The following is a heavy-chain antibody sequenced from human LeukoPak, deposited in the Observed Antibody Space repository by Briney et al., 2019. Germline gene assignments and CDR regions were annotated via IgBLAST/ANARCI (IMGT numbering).Heavy chain of an antibody. D-gene: IGHD2-21*01. CDR1: GGSISSSSYY. CDR2: IYYSGST. V-gene: IGHV4-39*01. Sequence: PSETLSLTCTASGGSISSSSYYWGWIRQPPGKGLEWIGSIYYSGSTYYNPSLKSRVTISVDTSKNQFSLKLSSVTAADTAVYYCARLWPYYYYMDVWGKGTTVTVSS. CDR3: ARLWPYYYYMDV. J-gene: IGHJ6*03.